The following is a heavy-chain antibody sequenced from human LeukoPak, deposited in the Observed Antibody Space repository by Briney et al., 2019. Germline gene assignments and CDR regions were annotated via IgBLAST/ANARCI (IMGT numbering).Heavy chain of an antibody. CDR2: INPSGGST. V-gene: IGHV1-46*01. D-gene: IGHD3-9*01. CDR3: ARDQRYFDWLLYGEGAFDY. CDR1: GYTFTSYY. J-gene: IGHJ4*02. Sequence: ASVKVSCKASGYTFTSYYMHWVRQAPGQGLEWMGIINPSGGSTSYAQKFQGRVTMTRDMSTSTVYMELSSLRAEDTAVYYCARDQRYFDWLLYGEGAFDYWGQGTLVTVSS.